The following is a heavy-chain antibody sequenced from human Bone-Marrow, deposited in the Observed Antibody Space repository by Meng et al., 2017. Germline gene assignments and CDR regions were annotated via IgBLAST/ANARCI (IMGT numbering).Heavy chain of an antibody. V-gene: IGHV5-51*01. CDR1: GYSFTSYW. Sequence: GGSLRLSCEGSGYSFTSYWIGWVRQMPGKGLEWMGIIYPGDSDTRYSPSFQGQVTISADKSISTAYLQWSSLKASDTAMYYCARHGEQQLIRTGWFDPWGQGTLVTVSS. CDR3: ARHGEQQLIRTGWFDP. CDR2: IYPGDSDT. J-gene: IGHJ5*02. D-gene: IGHD6-13*01.